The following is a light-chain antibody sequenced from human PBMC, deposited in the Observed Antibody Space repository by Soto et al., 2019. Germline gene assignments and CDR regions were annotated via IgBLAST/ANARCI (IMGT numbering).Light chain of an antibody. V-gene: IGKV1-5*01. Sequence: IHMTHSPSTLSASFRYRFTITFRASQSISTWLAWYQQKPGRAPKLLIYAASTLQSGVPSRFSGSGSGTDFTLTISCLQSEDFATYYCQQYYSSWTFGQGTKVDIK. CDR2: AAS. J-gene: IGKJ1*01. CDR1: QSISTW. CDR3: QQYYSSWT.